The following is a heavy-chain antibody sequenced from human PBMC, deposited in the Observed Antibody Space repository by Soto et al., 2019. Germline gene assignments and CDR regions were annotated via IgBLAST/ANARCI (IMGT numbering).Heavy chain of an antibody. Sequence: QVQLVQSGAEVKKPGASVKVSCKASGYTFTSYGISWVRQAPGQGLEWMGWISSYTGNTNYAQKVQGRVTMTTDKATSTTYMELRSLRSDDTAVYYCARGPRYCSSTSCFSGVTWFDPWGQGTLVTVSS. D-gene: IGHD2-2*01. CDR1: GYTFTSYG. CDR3: ARGPRYCSSTSCFSGVTWFDP. V-gene: IGHV1-18*04. CDR2: ISSYTGNT. J-gene: IGHJ5*02.